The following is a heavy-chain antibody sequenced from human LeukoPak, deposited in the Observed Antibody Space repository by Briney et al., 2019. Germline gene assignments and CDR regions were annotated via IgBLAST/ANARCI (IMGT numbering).Heavy chain of an antibody. V-gene: IGHV4-38-2*02. CDR3: ASDQSITMIVVGFDY. CDR2: IYHSGST. CDR1: GYSISSGYY. J-gene: IGHJ4*02. Sequence: PSETLSLTCTVSGYSISSGYYWGWIRQPPGKGLEWIGSIYHSGSTYYNPSLKSRVTISVDTSKNQFSLKLSSVTAADTAVYYCASDQSITMIVVGFDYWGQGTLVTVSS. D-gene: IGHD3-22*01.